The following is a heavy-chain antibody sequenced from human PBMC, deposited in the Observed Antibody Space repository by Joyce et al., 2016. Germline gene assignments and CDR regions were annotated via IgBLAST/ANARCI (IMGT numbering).Heavy chain of an antibody. CDR3: ARAMTVVLAYTIRVGFDV. J-gene: IGHJ3*01. V-gene: IGHV3-23*04. Sequence: EMELEESGGTLVDPGGSLSLYLKVSQGSSNNYVMAWGLQAPVNGLWCVSAISASGVGRYYADSVQCRFTVSRDNSKNMMYLQMASLQIEDTAIYYCARAMTVVLAYTIRVGFDVWGQGTMVAVSS. CDR2: ISASGVGR. CDR1: QGSSNNYV. D-gene: IGHD2-15*01.